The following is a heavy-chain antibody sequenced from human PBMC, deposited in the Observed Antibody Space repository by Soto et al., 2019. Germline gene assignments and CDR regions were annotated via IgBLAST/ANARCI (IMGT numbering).Heavy chain of an antibody. Sequence: EVQLAESGGGLVQPGGSLRLSCAASGFTFSDHYMDWVRQAPGKGLEWVGRSRDKVHSHTTEYAASVKGRFTISRGDSENSLYLQMNSLKTEDPAVSYGATGVVSTGYFDYWCQGTLVTVCS. D-gene: IGHD5-12*01. V-gene: IGHV3-72*01. CDR1: GFTFSDHY. CDR3: ATGVVSTGYFDY. J-gene: IGHJ4*02. CDR2: SRDKVHSHTT.